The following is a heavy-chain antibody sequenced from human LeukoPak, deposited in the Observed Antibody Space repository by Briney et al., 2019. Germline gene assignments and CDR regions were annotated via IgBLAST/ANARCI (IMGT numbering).Heavy chain of an antibody. CDR1: GGSFSGYY. J-gene: IGHJ4*02. V-gene: IGHV4-34*01. CDR2: INHSGST. CDR3: ARAGLRVTMVRRSCFDY. D-gene: IGHD3-10*01. Sequence: SETLSLTCAVYGGSFSGYYWSWIRQPPGKGLEWIGEINHSGSTNYNPSLKSRVTISVDTSKNQFSLKLSSVTAADTAVYYCARAGLRVTMVRRSCFDYWGQGTLVTVSS.